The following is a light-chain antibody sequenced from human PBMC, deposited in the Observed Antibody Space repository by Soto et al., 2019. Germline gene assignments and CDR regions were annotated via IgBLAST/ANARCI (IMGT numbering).Light chain of an antibody. CDR1: QSVRSD. J-gene: IGKJ1*01. CDR2: GAS. CDR3: QQYNYWPPWT. V-gene: IGKV3-15*01. Sequence: EIVMTQSPATLSVSPGERATLSCRASQSVRSDLAWYQQRPGQAPRLLIYGASTRATGIPARFSGSGSGTEFTLTISSLQSEDFALYYCQQYNYWPPWTFGQGTKVEIK.